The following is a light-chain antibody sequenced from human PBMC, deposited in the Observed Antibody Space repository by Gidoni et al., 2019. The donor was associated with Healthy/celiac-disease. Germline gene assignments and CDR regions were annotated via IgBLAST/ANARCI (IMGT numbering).Light chain of an antibody. CDR1: ALPKQY. J-gene: IGLJ1*01. Sequence: SYELTQPPSVSVSPGQTARLTCSGDALPKQYAYWYQQKPGQAPVLVIYKDSERPSGIPERFSGSSSGTTVTLTISGVQAEDEADYYCQSADSSGTYRRVFGTGTKVTVL. V-gene: IGLV3-25*03. CDR3: QSADSSGTYRRV. CDR2: KDS.